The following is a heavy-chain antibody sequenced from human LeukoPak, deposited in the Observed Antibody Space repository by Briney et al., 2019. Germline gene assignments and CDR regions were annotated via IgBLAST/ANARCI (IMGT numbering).Heavy chain of an antibody. Sequence: PGGSLRLSCAASGFSFRSYSINWVRQAPGKGLEWVSSISSSSSYICYADSVKGRFTISRDNAKNSLYLQMNSLRAEDTAVYYCAREPSAMATWGRWYYMDVWGKGTTVTVSS. CDR3: AREPSAMATWGRWYYMDV. V-gene: IGHV3-21*01. D-gene: IGHD5-24*01. CDR1: GFSFRSYS. CDR2: ISSSSSYI. J-gene: IGHJ6*03.